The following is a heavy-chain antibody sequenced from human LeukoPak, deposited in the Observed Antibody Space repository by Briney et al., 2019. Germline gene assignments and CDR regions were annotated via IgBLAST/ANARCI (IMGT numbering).Heavy chain of an antibody. CDR2: INHSGST. J-gene: IGHJ5*02. V-gene: IGHV4-34*01. CDR1: GGSFSGYY. D-gene: IGHD3-3*01. Sequence: SETLSLTCAVYGGSFSGYYWSWIRQPPGKGLEWIGEINHSGSTNYNPSLKSRVTISVDTSKNQFSLKLSSVTAADTAVYYCARTGIGYYSTNWFDPWGQGTLVTVSS. CDR3: ARTGIGYYSTNWFDP.